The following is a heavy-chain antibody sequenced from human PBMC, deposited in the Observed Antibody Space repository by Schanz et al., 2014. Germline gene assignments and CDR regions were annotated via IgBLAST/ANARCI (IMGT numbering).Heavy chain of an antibody. CDR3: AKDRGDGYSNGIFQY. Sequence: DVQLLESGGGLVQPGGSLRLSCAASGLTFSDYYMSWIRQAPGKGLEWVSGISGSGGSTYDADSVQGRFTISRDNSKNALYLQMDSLRAEDTAVYFCAKDRGDGYSNGIFQYWGQGTLVIVSS. J-gene: IGHJ4*02. CDR2: ISGSGGST. CDR1: GLTFSDYY. D-gene: IGHD5-18*01. V-gene: IGHV3-23*01.